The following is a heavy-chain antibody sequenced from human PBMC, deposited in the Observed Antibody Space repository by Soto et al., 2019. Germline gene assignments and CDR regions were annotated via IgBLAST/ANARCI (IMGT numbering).Heavy chain of an antibody. D-gene: IGHD3-16*01. Sequence: GGSLRLSCAASGFKFSNYATSWVRQAPGKGLEWVSLIGATGGGTYYADSVKGRFTISRDNSHNTLYLQVHSLTAEDTAVYYCAKDRRAGGNSAFYFDFWGQGAQVTVSS. CDR2: IGATGGGT. J-gene: IGHJ4*02. CDR3: AKDRRAGGNSAFYFDF. V-gene: IGHV3-23*01. CDR1: GFKFSNYA.